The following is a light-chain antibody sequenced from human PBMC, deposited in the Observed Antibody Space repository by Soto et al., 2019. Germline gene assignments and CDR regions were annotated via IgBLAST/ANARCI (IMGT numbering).Light chain of an antibody. CDR1: QSVSSN. CDR2: GAS. J-gene: IGKJ1*01. CDR3: QQYNNWPRP. V-gene: IGKV3-15*01. Sequence: EILMTQSPATLSVSPGERATLSCRASQSVSSNLAWYQQKPGQAPRLLFYGASTRATGIPARFSGSGSGTEFTLTISSLQSEDFAVYYCQQYNNWPRPFGQGTKVEIE.